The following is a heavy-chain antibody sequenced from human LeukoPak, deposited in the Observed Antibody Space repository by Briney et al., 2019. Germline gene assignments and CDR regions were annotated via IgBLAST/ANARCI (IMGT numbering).Heavy chain of an antibody. CDR2: MSPNSGNT. J-gene: IGHJ4*02. CDR3: ARGPPNWGFDY. CDR1: GYTFTSYD. Sequence: GASVEVSCKATGYTFTSYDFNWVRQATGQGLEWMGWMSPNSGNTGYAQKFQGRVTMTSDTSISTAYMELSSLRSEDTAVYYCARGPPNWGFDYWGQGTLVTVSS. V-gene: IGHV1-8*01. D-gene: IGHD7-27*01.